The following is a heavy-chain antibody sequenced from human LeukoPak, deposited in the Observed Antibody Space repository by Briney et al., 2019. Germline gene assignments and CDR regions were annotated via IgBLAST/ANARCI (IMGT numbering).Heavy chain of an antibody. D-gene: IGHD1-7*01. J-gene: IGHJ4*02. CDR1: GYTFTGYY. CDR3: AGELSGPANWNYAPDY. V-gene: IGHV1-2*02. Sequence: ASVKVSCKASGYTFTGYYMHWVRQAPGQGLEWMGWINPNSGGTNYAQKFQGRVTMTRDTSISTAYMELSRLRSDDTAVYYCAGELSGPANWNYAPDYWGQGTLVTVSS. CDR2: INPNSGGT.